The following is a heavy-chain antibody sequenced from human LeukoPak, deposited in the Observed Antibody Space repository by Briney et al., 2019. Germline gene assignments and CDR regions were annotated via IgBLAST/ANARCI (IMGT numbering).Heavy chain of an antibody. CDR3: ARLRRKTTVTTQSGNWFDP. CDR1: GGSFSGYY. V-gene: IGHV4-34*01. D-gene: IGHD4-17*01. J-gene: IGHJ5*02. Sequence: PSETLSLTCAVYGGSFSGYYWSWIRQPPGKGLEWIGEINHSGSTNYNPSLKSRVTISVDTSKNQFSLKLSSVTAADTAVYYCARLRRKTTVTTQSGNWFDPWGQGTLVTVSS. CDR2: INHSGST.